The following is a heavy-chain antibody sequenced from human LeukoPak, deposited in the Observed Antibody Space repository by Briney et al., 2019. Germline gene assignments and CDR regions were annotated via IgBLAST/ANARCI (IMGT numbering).Heavy chain of an antibody. CDR3: ATAPRAQLVPDY. D-gene: IGHD6-13*01. V-gene: IGHV1-24*01. Sequence: EASVNVSCKVSGYTLTELSMHWVRQAPGKGLEWMGGFDPEDGETIYAQKFQGRVTMTEDTSTDTAYMELSSLRSEDTALYYRATAPRAQLVPDYWGQGTLVTVSS. CDR2: FDPEDGET. CDR1: GYTLTELS. J-gene: IGHJ4*02.